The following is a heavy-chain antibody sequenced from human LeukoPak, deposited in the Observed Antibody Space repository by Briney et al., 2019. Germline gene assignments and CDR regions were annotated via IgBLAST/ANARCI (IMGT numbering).Heavy chain of an antibody. J-gene: IGHJ5*02. CDR3: AKGPRGITMTENWFDP. CDR1: GFTFSDAW. V-gene: IGHV3-15*01. Sequence: GGSLRLSCAASGFTFSDAWMSWVRQVPGKGLEWVGRIKTKTEGGTTDYAAPVKGRFTVSRDDSKNTLYLQMNGLRAEDTAVYYCAKGPRGITMTENWFDPWGQGTLVTVSS. D-gene: IGHD3-22*01. CDR2: IKTKTEGGTT.